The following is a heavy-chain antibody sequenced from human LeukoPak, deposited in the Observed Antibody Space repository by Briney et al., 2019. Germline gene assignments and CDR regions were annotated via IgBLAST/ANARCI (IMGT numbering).Heavy chain of an antibody. D-gene: IGHD2-2*01. J-gene: IGHJ4*02. CDR3: ARDGTYCSSTSCFFDY. Sequence: GGSLRLSCAASGFTFSTYSMNWVRQAPGKGLEWVSSISSDSNYIYYADSVKGRLTISRDNAENSLSLPMNSLGVEDTAVYYCARDGTYCSSTSCFFDYWGQGTLVTVSS. V-gene: IGHV3-21*01. CDR2: ISSDSNYI. CDR1: GFTFSTYS.